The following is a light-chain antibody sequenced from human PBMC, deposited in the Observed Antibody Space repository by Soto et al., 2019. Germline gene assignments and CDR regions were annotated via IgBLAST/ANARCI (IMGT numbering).Light chain of an antibody. J-gene: IGLJ1*01. Sequence: QSVLGQPASVSGSPGQSITISCTGTSXDVGGFEYVSWYQHQPGKAPKLIIYDVTKRPSGVSNRFSGSKSGNTASLTISGLQAEDEAEYYCSSYSTTNPRVFGTGTKVTVL. CDR1: SXDVGGFEY. V-gene: IGLV2-14*01. CDR3: SSYSTTNPRV. CDR2: DVT.